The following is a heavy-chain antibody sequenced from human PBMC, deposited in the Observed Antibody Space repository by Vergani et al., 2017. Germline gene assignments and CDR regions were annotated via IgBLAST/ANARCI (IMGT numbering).Heavy chain of an antibody. CDR2: ISYDGSNK. V-gene: IGHV3-30-3*01. CDR3: ARDTPFNGGAIHFFFDY. J-gene: IGHJ4*02. CDR1: GCTFSSYA. D-gene: IGHD2-8*01. Sequence: QVQLVESGGGVVQPGRSLRLSCAASGCTFSSYAMHWVRQAPGKGLEWVAVISYDGSNKYYADSVKGRFTISRDNSKNTLYLQMNSLRAEDTAVYYCARDTPFNGGAIHFFFDYWGQGTLVTVSS.